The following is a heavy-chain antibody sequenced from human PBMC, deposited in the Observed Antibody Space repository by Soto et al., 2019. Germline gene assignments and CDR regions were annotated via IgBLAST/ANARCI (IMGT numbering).Heavy chain of an antibody. Sequence: SETLSLTCTVSGGSISSYYWSWIRQPPGKGLEWIGYIYYSGSTNYNPSLKSRVTISVDTSKNQFSLKLSSVTAADTAVYYCARHEVVAVAGYYLDYWGQGTLVTVSS. CDR1: GGSISSYY. J-gene: IGHJ4*02. CDR2: IYYSGST. CDR3: ARHEVVAVAGYYLDY. D-gene: IGHD6-19*01. V-gene: IGHV4-59*08.